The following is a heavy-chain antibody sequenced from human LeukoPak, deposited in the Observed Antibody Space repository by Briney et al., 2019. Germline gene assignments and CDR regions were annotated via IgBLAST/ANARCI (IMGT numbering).Heavy chain of an antibody. J-gene: IGHJ4*02. CDR3: ARDCPNCGGVLGY. D-gene: IGHD2-21*01. Sequence: GGSLRLSCAASGFTFSSYWMSWVRQAPGKGLEWVSVIYSGGSTYYADSVKGRFTISRDNSKNTLYLQMNSLRAEDTAVYYCARDCPNCGGVLGYWGQGTLVTVSS. CDR1: GFTFSSYW. V-gene: IGHV3-53*01. CDR2: IYSGGST.